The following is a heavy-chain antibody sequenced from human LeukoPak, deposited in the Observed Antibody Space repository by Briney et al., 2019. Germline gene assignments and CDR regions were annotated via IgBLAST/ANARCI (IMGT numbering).Heavy chain of an antibody. CDR2: ISAYNGNT. V-gene: IGHV1-18*01. J-gene: IGHJ4*02. D-gene: IGHD2-15*01. CDR1: GYTFTSYG. CDR3: VVAAHPYYFDY. Sequence: GASVKVSCKASGYTFTSYGISWVRQAPGQGLEWMGWISAYNGNTNYAQKLQGRVTMTTDTSTSTAYMELRSLRSDDTAVYYCVVAAHPYYFDYWGQGVLVTVSS.